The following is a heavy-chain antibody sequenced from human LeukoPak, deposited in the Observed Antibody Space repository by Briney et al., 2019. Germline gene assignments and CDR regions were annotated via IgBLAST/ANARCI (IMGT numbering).Heavy chain of an antibody. CDR3: AKNGHYLDS. J-gene: IGHJ4*02. CDR2: IKEDGSDK. Sequence: GGSLRLSCAASGFTFSSYWMSWVRQAPGKGLEWVADIKEDGSDKYYVDSVKVRFTISRDNAKNSLYLQMNSLRAEDTAVYYCAKNGHYLDSWGQGTLVTVSS. V-gene: IGHV3-7*01. CDR1: GFTFSSYW. D-gene: IGHD2-8*01.